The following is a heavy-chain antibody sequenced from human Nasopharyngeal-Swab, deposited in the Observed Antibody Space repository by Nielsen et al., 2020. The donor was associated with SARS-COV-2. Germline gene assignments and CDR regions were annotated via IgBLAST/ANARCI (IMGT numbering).Heavy chain of an antibody. J-gene: IGHJ4*02. Sequence: GESLKISCAASGFTFHDFAMHWVRQAPGKGLEWVSEISGSGGSTYYAESVKGRFTISRDNSKNTLYLQMSSLRAEDTAIYYCAKDLGVESPLWFDYWGQGTLLTVSS. CDR2: ISGSGGST. CDR1: GFTFHDFA. D-gene: IGHD4-23*01. CDR3: AKDLGVESPLWFDY. V-gene: IGHV3-23*01.